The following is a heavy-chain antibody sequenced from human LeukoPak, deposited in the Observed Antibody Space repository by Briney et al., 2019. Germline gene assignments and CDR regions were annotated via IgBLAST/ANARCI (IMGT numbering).Heavy chain of an antibody. CDR1: GGSISRTKYY. Sequence: SETLSLTCTVSGGSISRTKYYWSWIRQSAGKGLEWIARMYTSGSANYNPSLKSRVTMSVDTSNNQFSLSLRSVTAADTAVYYCARDAVFGSADYYFDSWGQGTLVIVS. J-gene: IGHJ4*02. CDR3: ARDAVFGSADYYFDS. V-gene: IGHV4-61*02. D-gene: IGHD3-10*01. CDR2: MYTSGSA.